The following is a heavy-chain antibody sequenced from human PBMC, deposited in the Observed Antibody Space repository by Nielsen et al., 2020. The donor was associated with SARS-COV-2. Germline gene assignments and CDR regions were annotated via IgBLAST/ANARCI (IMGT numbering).Heavy chain of an antibody. V-gene: IGHV4-39*01. CDR3: ARHHVDYYYFDY. CDR2: IFYSGIT. CDR1: GGSISSSSFY. Sequence: SETLSLTCTVSGGSISSSSFYWGWIRQPPGKGLEWIGNIFYSGITYYNPSLKSRVTISVDTSKNQFSLRLSSVTAADTAVYYCARHHVDYYYFDYWGQGTLVTVSS. D-gene: IGHD5-12*01. J-gene: IGHJ4*02.